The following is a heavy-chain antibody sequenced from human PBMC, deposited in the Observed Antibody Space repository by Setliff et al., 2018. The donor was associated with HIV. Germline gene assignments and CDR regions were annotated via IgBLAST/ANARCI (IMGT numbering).Heavy chain of an antibody. V-gene: IGHV4-39*01. CDR3: ARLGSHCKNAFCPPY. CDR2: VYYNGDT. D-gene: IGHD2-15*01. CDR1: DFSIRATSYY. Sequence: SETLSLTCTVSDFSIRATSYYWGWIRQAPGQALQNTGSVYYNGDTNYNPSLKSRVTISVDTSKNQFSLKLTSVTAADTAVYYCARLGSHCKNAFCPPYWGQGTLVTVSS. J-gene: IGHJ4*02.